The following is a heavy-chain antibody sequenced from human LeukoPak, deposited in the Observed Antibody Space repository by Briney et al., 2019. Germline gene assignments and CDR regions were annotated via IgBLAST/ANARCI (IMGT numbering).Heavy chain of an antibody. CDR1: GYSFTSYW. CDR2: IYPGDSDT. Sequence: GESLKISCKGSGYSFTSYWIGWVRQMPGKGLEWMGIIYPGDSDTRYSPSFQGQVTISADKSISTAYLQWSSLKASDTAMYYCARLLTDILTGGGGNWFDPWGQGTLVTVSS. V-gene: IGHV5-51*01. D-gene: IGHD3-9*01. CDR3: ARLLTDILTGGGGNWFDP. J-gene: IGHJ5*02.